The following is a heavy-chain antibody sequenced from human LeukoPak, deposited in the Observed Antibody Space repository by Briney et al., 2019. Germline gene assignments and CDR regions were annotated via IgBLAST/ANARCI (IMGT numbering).Heavy chain of an antibody. CDR2: INPSGGST. J-gene: IGHJ4*02. Sequence: ASVTVSCKASGYTFTSYFMHWVRQAPGQGLEWMGIINPSGGSTSYAQKFQGRVTMTRDTSTSTVYMELSSLRSEDTAVYYCTTDVMVVTAIKVLWGQGTLVTVSS. V-gene: IGHV1-46*01. D-gene: IGHD2-21*02. CDR1: GYTFTSYF. CDR3: TTDVMVVTAIKVL.